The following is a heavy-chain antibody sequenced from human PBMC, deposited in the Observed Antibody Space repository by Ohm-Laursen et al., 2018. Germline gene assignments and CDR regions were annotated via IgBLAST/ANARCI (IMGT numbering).Heavy chain of an antibody. CDR1: GFTFSSYG. J-gene: IGHJ4*02. CDR3: ARELHDYGEYYFDY. V-gene: IGHV3-33*01. D-gene: IGHD4-17*01. Sequence: SSLRLSCAASGFTFSSYGMHWVRQAPGKGLEWVAVIWYDGSNKYYADSVKGRFTISRDNSKNTLYLQMNSLRAEDTAVYYCARELHDYGEYYFDYWGQGTLVTVSS. CDR2: IWYDGSNK.